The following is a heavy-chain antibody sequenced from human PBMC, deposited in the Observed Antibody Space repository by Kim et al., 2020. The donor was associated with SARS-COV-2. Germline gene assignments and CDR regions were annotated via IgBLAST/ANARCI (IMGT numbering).Heavy chain of an antibody. CDR1: GYTFTSYA. CDR3: ARESPTRIAVAATGGRDFDY. D-gene: IGHD6-19*01. V-gene: IGHV7-4-1*02. J-gene: IGHJ4*02. Sequence: ASVKVSCKASGYTFTSYAMNWVRQAPGQGLEWMGWINTNTGNPTYAQGFTGRFVFSLDTSVSTAYLQISSLKAEDTAVYYCARESPTRIAVAATGGRDFDYWGQGTLVTVSS. CDR2: INTNTGNP.